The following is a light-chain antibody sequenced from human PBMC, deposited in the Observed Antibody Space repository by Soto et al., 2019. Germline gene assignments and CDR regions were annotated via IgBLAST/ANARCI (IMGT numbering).Light chain of an antibody. CDR2: EVS. J-gene: IGLJ2*01. CDR3: SSYAGNNNVV. Sequence: QSVLTQPPSASGSPGQSVTISCTGTSIDVGDYKFVSWYQQHPGKSPKLMIYEVSRRPSGVPDRFSGSKSGNKASLTVSGLQAENEADDYCSSYAGNNNVVFGGGTKLTVL. CDR1: SIDVGDYKF. V-gene: IGLV2-8*01.